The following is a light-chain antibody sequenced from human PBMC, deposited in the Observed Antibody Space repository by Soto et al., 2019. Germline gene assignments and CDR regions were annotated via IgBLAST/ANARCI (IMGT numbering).Light chain of an antibody. CDR1: QSVISN. V-gene: IGKV3-20*01. Sequence: EIVVTQSPATMSLSPGERATLSCRAGQSVISNLAWYQQKDGQAPRLLIYGASSRAHGSPDRFSGSGSGTDFTRTISRREPEDFAVYYGQQYGSSPITFGQGTRLEIK. CDR3: QQYGSSPIT. CDR2: GAS. J-gene: IGKJ5*01.